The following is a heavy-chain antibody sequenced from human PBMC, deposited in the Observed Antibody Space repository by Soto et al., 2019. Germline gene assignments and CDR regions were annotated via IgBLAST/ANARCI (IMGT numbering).Heavy chain of an antibody. J-gene: IGHJ6*02. Sequence: ASLKFSCKCSGYTFTGCYMHWVRQGPGQGLEWMGWINPNSGGTNYAQRFQGRVTITADKSTSTAYIELSSLRSEDTAVYYCALGSIQLWSFYGMDVWGQGTTVTVSS. CDR1: GYTFTGCY. D-gene: IGHD5-18*01. V-gene: IGHV1-2*02. CDR3: ALGSIQLWSFYGMDV. CDR2: INPNSGGT.